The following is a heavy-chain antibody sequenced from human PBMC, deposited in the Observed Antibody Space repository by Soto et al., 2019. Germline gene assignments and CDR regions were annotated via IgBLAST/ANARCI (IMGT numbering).Heavy chain of an antibody. CDR1: GYSFTSYW. Sequence: GESLKISCKGSGYSFTSYWIGWVRQMPGKGLEWMGIIYPGDSDTRYSPSFQGQVTISADKSISTAYLQWSSLKASDTAMYYCARRGYCSSTSCLPYFDYWGQGTLVTVSS. J-gene: IGHJ4*02. V-gene: IGHV5-51*01. CDR3: ARRGYCSSTSCLPYFDY. CDR2: IYPGDSDT. D-gene: IGHD2-2*01.